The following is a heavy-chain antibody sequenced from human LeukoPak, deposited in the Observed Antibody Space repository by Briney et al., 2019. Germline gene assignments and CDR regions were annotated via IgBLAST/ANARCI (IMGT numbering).Heavy chain of an antibody. CDR1: GGSISSYY. CDR3: ARLTGYSSESWFDP. D-gene: IGHD3-9*01. CDR2: IYYTGST. V-gene: IGHV4-59*01. Sequence: SETLSLTCTVSGGSISSYYWSWIRQPPGKGLEWIGYIYYTGSTNYNASLKSRVTISIDTSKKQFSLKLSSVTAADTAVYYCARLTGYSSESWFDPWGQGTLVTVSS. J-gene: IGHJ5*02.